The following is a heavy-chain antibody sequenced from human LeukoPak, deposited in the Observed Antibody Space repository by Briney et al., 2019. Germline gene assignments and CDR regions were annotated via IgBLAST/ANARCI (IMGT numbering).Heavy chain of an antibody. J-gene: IGHJ4*02. CDR2: ITSPVGRM. Sequence: GGSLSLSCAASVFIFSTYSMNWVRQAPGGGLEWVSSITSPVGRMYYADSLKGRITISRDNARSTLYLQMNSLRAEDTAVYYCATDGRSSGWYGFDYWGQGILVTVSS. CDR1: VFIFSTYS. V-gene: IGHV3-21*01. D-gene: IGHD6-19*01. CDR3: ATDGRSSGWYGFDY.